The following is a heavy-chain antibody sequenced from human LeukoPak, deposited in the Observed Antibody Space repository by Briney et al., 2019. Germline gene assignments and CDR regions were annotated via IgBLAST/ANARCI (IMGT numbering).Heavy chain of an antibody. V-gene: IGHV1-69*02. J-gene: IGHJ4*02. D-gene: IGHD2-15*01. CDR3: ARQYCSGGSCYHIPLDY. CDR1: GGTFSSYT. CDR2: IIPILGIA. Sequence: SVKVSCKASGGTFSSYTISWVRQAPGQGLEWMGRIIPILGIANYAQKFQGRVTITADKSTRTAYMELSSLRSEDTAVYYCARQYCSGGSCYHIPLDYWGQGTLVTVSS.